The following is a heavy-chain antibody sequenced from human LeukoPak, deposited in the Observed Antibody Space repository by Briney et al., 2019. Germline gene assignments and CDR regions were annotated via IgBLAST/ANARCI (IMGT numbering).Heavy chain of an antibody. Sequence: GGSLRLSCAASGFTFSSYSMNWVRQAPGKGLEWVSYISSSSSTIYYADSVKGRLTISRDNAKNSLYLQMNSLRAEDTAVYYCARDFPYYVSSGAFDICGQGTMVTVSS. J-gene: IGHJ3*02. D-gene: IGHD3-22*01. V-gene: IGHV3-48*01. CDR3: ARDFPYYVSSGAFDI. CDR1: GFTFSSYS. CDR2: ISSSSSTI.